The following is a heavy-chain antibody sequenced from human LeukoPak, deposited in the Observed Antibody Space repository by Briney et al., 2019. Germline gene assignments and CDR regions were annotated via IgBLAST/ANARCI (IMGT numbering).Heavy chain of an antibody. J-gene: IGHJ6*03. CDR2: IYYSGST. D-gene: IGHD6-6*01. V-gene: IGHV4-59*11. CDR3: ARDLIEYSSSSGYYCYYMDV. Sequence: SETLSLTCTVSGGSISSHYWSWIRQPPGKGLEWIGYIYYSGSTNYNPSLKSRVTISVDTSKNRFSLKLSSVTAADTAVYYCARDLIEYSSSSGYYCYYMDVWGKGTTVTVSS. CDR1: GGSISSHY.